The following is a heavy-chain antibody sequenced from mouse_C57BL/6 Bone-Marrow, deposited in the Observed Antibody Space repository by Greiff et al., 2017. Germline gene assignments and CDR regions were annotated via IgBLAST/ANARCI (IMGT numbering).Heavy chain of an antibody. V-gene: IGHV1-55*01. CDR2: IYPGSGST. Sequence: QVQLQQPGAELVKPGASVKMSCKASGYTFTSYWITWVQQRPGQGLEWIGDIYPGSGSTNYNEQFKSKDTLTVDTSSSIAYMQLISLTSEDSAVYYCARPYDNNYGYFDVWGTGTTVTVSS. D-gene: IGHD2-5*01. J-gene: IGHJ1*03. CDR1: GYTFTSYW. CDR3: ARPYDNNYGYFDV.